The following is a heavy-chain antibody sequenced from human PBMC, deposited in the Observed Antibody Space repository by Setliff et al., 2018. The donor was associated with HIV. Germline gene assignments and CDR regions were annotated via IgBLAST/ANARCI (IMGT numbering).Heavy chain of an antibody. D-gene: IGHD6-25*01. V-gene: IGHV1-18*01. J-gene: IGHJ4*02. CDR2: ISPSNGNT. CDR3: ARTPEGAAVFDY. CDR1: GGTFSSYA. Sequence: ASVKVSCKASGGTFSSYAISWVRQAPGQGLEWVGWISPSNGNTNYAQKVQGRVTMTTDISASTAYMELSSLGSEDTAVFYCARTPEGAAVFDYWGQGTLVTVS.